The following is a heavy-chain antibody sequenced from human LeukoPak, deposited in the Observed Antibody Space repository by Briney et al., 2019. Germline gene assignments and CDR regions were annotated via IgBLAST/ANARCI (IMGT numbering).Heavy chain of an antibody. CDR3: ASPGGTGGNSDADF. CDR2: IHYTGTT. Sequence: SETLSLTCTVSGGSIRNHYWSWIRQPPGKGLEWIGYIHYTGTTNYNPSLKSRVSISLDTSKNQVSLEMYSVTAADTALYYCASPGGTGGNSDADFWGQGTLVTVFS. J-gene: IGHJ4*02. D-gene: IGHD4-23*01. V-gene: IGHV4-59*11. CDR1: GGSIRNHY.